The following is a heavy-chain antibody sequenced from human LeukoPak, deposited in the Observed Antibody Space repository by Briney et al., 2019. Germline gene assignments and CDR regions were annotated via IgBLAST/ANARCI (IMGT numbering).Heavy chain of an antibody. D-gene: IGHD6-6*01. CDR1: GGSIRSSN. J-gene: IGHJ5*02. V-gene: IGHV4-59*06. CDR2: IYYSGST. CDR3: ARRARMVWFDP. Sequence: KPSETLSLICTVSGGSIRSSNWNWIRQAPGKGLEWIGYIYYSGSTYYNPSLKSRVTISVDTSKNQFSLKLSSVTAADTAVYYCARRARMVWFDPWGQGTLVTVSS.